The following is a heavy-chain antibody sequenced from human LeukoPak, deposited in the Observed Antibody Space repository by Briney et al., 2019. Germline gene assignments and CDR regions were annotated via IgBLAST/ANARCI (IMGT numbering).Heavy chain of an antibody. D-gene: IGHD2-15*01. CDR3: VKGVGYCSGGSCQQFDY. V-gene: IGHV3-23*01. J-gene: IGHJ4*02. CDR2: ISGSGSST. Sequence: GGSLRLSCAASGFTFSSYGMSWVRQAPGKGLEWVSSISGSGSSTYYADSVKGWFTISRDNSKNTLYLQMNSLRAEDTAVYYCVKGVGYCSGGSCQQFDYWGQGTLVTVSS. CDR1: GFTFSSYG.